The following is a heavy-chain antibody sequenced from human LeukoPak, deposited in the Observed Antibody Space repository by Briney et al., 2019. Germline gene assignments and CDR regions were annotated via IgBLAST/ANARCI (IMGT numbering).Heavy chain of an antibody. D-gene: IGHD3-10*01. CDR1: GFTFSSYA. CDR2: ISYDGSNK. V-gene: IGHV3-30*04. J-gene: IGHJ4*02. Sequence: GRSLRLSCEASGFTFSSYAMHWVRQAPGKGLEWVAVISYDGSNKYYADSVKGRFTISRDNSKNTLYLQMNNLRAEDTAVYYCARDKELLLFGELSYYFDYWGQGTLVTVSS. CDR3: ARDKELLLFGELSYYFDY.